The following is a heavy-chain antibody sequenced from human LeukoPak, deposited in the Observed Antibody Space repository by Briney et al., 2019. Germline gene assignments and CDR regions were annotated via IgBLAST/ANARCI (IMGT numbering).Heavy chain of an antibody. J-gene: IGHJ4*02. V-gene: IGHV4-59*11. D-gene: IGHD3-9*01. CDR3: TSWGFDTLTGHGLDY. CDR2: VYYTGTT. CDR1: GGSIRNHY. Sequence: PSETLSLTCTVSGGSIRNHYWTWIRQPPGKGLEWIAYVYYTGTTYFNPSLKSRVTISVDTSKNQFSLKLSSVTAADTAIYYCTSWGFDTLTGHGLDYWGQGVLVTVSP.